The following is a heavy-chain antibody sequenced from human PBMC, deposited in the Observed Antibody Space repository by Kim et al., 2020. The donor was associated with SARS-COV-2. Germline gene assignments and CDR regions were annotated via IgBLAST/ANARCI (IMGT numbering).Heavy chain of an antibody. CDR3: AREGLDGYKWGYFDY. V-gene: IGHV4-34*01. J-gene: IGHJ4*02. D-gene: IGHD5-12*01. Sequence: PSLKSRVTISVDTSKNPFSLKLSSGTAADTAVYYCAREGLDGYKWGYFDYWGQGTLVTVSS.